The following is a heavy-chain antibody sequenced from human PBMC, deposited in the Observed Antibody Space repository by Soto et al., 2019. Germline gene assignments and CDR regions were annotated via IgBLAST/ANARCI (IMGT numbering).Heavy chain of an antibody. Sequence: PGGSLRLSCAASGFTFSTYAMAWVRQAPGKGLEWVSGVSASGLNTDYADPVKGRFYISRDNSKNTVSLHMNSLRAEDTALYHCAKGRDGGIISMDVWGQGTTVTVSS. V-gene: IGHV3-23*01. CDR3: AKGRDGGIISMDV. D-gene: IGHD6-13*01. CDR2: VSASGLNT. J-gene: IGHJ6*02. CDR1: GFTFSTYA.